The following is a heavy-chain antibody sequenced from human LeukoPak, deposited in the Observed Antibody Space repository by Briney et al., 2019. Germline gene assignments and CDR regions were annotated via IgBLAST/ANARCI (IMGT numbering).Heavy chain of an antibody. CDR1: GGTFSSYA. Sequence: ASVKVSCKASGGTFSSYAISWVRQAPGQGLEWMGGIIPIFGTANYAQKFQGRVTITADKSTSTAYMELSSLRSEDTAVYYCAITTVTAYYYYYVDVWGKGTTVTVSS. D-gene: IGHD4-17*01. CDR3: AITTVTAYYYYYVDV. V-gene: IGHV1-69*06. CDR2: IIPIFGTA. J-gene: IGHJ6*03.